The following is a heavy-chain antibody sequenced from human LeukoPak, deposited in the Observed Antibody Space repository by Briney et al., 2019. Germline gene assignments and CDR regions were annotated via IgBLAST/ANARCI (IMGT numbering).Heavy chain of an antibody. D-gene: IGHD2-2*01. Sequence: PGGSLRLSCVASGFTFSSYAMSWVRQAPGKGLEWVSAISGSGGDTYYADSVKGRFTISRDNSKNTLYLQMNSLKAEDTAVYYCVKNSPVPDYWGQGTLVTVSS. CDR1: GFTFSSYA. CDR2: ISGSGGDT. J-gene: IGHJ4*02. CDR3: VKNSPVPDY. V-gene: IGHV3-23*01.